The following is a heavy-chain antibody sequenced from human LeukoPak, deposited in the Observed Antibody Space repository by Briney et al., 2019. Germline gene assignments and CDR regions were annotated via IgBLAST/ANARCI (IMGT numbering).Heavy chain of an antibody. Sequence: GASLRLSCAASGFTFSSYAMSWVRQAPGKGLEWVSAISGSGGSTYYADSLKGRFTISRDNSKNTLYLQMNSLRAEDTAVYYCAKILGIRILGSGRYLDYWGQGTLVTVSS. CDR3: AKILGIRILGSGRYLDY. CDR1: GFTFSSYA. J-gene: IGHJ4*02. CDR2: ISGSGGST. D-gene: IGHD3-10*01. V-gene: IGHV3-23*01.